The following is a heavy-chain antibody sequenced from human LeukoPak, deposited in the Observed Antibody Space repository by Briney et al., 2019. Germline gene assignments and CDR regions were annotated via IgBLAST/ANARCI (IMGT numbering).Heavy chain of an antibody. D-gene: IGHD2-2*01. CDR2: INPSGGST. V-gene: IGHV1-46*01. J-gene: IGHJ6*03. Sequence: ASVTVSFTASGYTFTTYDINWVRQAAGQGLEWMGIINPSGGSTSYAQKFQGRVTMTRDMSTSTVYMELSSLRSEDTAVYYCARGGYCSSTSCYPGYYYYMDVWGKGTTVTVSS. CDR3: ARGGYCSSTSCYPGYYYYMDV. CDR1: GYTFTTYD.